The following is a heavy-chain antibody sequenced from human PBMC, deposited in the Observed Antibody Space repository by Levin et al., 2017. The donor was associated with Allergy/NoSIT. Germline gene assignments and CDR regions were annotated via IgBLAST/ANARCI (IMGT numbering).Heavy chain of an antibody. J-gene: IGHJ2*01. Sequence: GASVKVSCKASGYTFTSYAMHWVRQAPGQRLEWMGWINAGNGNTKYSQKFQGRVTITRDTSASTAYMELSSLRSEDTAVYYCARIDGFGPWYFDLWGRGTLVTVSS. CDR3: ARIDGFGPWYFDL. CDR1: GYTFTSYA. CDR2: INAGNGNT. D-gene: IGHD3-16*01. V-gene: IGHV1-3*01.